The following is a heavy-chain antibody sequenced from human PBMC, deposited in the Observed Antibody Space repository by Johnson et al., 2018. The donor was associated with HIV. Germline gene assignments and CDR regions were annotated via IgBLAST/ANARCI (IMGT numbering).Heavy chain of an antibody. D-gene: IGHD3-10*01. CDR1: GFTFSSYG. J-gene: IGHJ3*02. Sequence: VQLVESGGGVVQPGRSLRLSCAASGFTFSSYGMHWVRQAPGKGLVWVSRSNSDGSITNYADSVKGRFTISRDKAKNTLYLQMSSLRHEDTAVYYCARGGMWFGGYDAFDIWGQGTMVTVSS. CDR2: SNSDGSIT. CDR3: ARGGMWFGGYDAFDI. V-gene: IGHV3-74*02.